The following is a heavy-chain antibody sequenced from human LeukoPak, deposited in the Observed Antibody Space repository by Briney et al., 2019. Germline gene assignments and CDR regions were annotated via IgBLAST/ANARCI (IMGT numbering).Heavy chain of an antibody. D-gene: IGHD6-13*01. CDR3: ARGGEAAAILYYFDY. J-gene: IGHJ4*02. Sequence: ASVKVSCKASGYTFTNYAIHWVRQAPGQRLEWMGWINAGNDNTKYSQKFQGRVTITRDTSANTAYMELSSLRSEDTAVFYCARGGEAAAILYYFDYWGQGTLVTVSS. CDR2: INAGNDNT. CDR1: GYTFTNYA. V-gene: IGHV1-3*01.